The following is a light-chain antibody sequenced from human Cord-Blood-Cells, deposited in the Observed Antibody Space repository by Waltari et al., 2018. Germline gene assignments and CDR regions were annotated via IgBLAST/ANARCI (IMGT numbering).Light chain of an antibody. V-gene: IGLV2-14*03. CDR2: DVS. CDR1: SSAVGGYNY. Sequence: QSALTQPASVSGSPGQSITISCPGTSSAVGGYNYVSWYHKHPVKAPKRMIFDVSNRPSGFSNPFSGSKSGNTASLTISGLQAEDEADYYCSSYTSSSTLVFGGGTKLTVL. CDR3: SSYTSSSTLV. J-gene: IGLJ3*02.